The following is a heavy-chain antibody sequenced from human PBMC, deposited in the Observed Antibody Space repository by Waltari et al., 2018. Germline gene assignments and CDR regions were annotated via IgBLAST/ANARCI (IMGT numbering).Heavy chain of an antibody. CDR2: ISYDGSNK. V-gene: IGHV3-30-3*01. CDR1: GFTFSSYA. J-gene: IGHJ2*01. Sequence: QVQLVESGGGVVQPGRSLRLSCAASGFTFSSYAMHWVRQAPGKGLEWVAVISYDGSNKYYADSVKGRFTISRDNSKNTLYLQMNSLRAEDMAVYYCARPVDWYFDLWGRGTLVTVSS. CDR3: ARPVDWYFDL.